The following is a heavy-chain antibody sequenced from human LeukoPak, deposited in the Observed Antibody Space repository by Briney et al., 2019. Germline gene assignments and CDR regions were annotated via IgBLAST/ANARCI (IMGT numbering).Heavy chain of an antibody. V-gene: IGHV4-30-4*01. CDR1: GGSISSGDYY. Sequence: SETLSLTCTVSGGSISSGDYYWSWIRQPPGKGLEWIGYIYYSGSTYYNPSLKSRVTISVDTSKNQFSLKLSSVTAADTAVYYCARHRSEQQLAKNWFDPWGQGTLVTVSS. CDR2: IYYSGST. CDR3: ARHRSEQQLAKNWFDP. D-gene: IGHD6-13*01. J-gene: IGHJ5*02.